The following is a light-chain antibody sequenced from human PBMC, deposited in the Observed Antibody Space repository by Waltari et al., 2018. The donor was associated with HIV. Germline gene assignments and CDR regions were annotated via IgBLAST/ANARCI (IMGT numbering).Light chain of an antibody. Sequence: DIVMTQSPDSLAVSLGERATINCKSSQSVLYSSNNKNYLAWYQKKPGQPPKLLIYWASTRESGVPDRFSGSGSGTDVTLTISSLQAEDVAVYYCQQYYLTPYSFGQGTRLEI. CDR3: QQYYLTPYS. CDR1: QSVLYSSNNKNY. V-gene: IGKV4-1*01. J-gene: IGKJ2*01. CDR2: WAS.